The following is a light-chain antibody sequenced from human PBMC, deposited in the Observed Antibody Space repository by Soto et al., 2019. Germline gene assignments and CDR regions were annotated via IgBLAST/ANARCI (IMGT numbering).Light chain of an antibody. V-gene: IGKV3-20*01. CDR2: DAS. J-gene: IGKJ1*01. CDR1: QSVSSSD. Sequence: EAVLTQSPGTLSLSPGERATLSCRASQSVSSSDLAWYQQKPGQAPRLLMYDASSRATGIPDRFSGSGSGTDFTLTISRLEREDFAVYFWQQYGSSSWTFGQGTKVEIK. CDR3: QQYGSSSWT.